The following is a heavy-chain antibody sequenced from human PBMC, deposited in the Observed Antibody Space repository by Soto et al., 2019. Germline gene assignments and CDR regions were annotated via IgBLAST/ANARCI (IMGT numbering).Heavy chain of an antibody. CDR1: VYTFNSYY. CDR3: ARVYSRKANYYYYGMDV. CDR2: INPSGGST. Sequence: ASVKVSCKASVYTFNSYYIHWVRQAPGQGLEWMGIINPSGGSTSYAQKFQGRVTMTRDTSTSTVYMELSSLRSEDTAVYYCARVYSRKANYYYYGMDVWGQGTLVTVSS. J-gene: IGHJ6*02. D-gene: IGHD4-4*01. V-gene: IGHV1-46*02.